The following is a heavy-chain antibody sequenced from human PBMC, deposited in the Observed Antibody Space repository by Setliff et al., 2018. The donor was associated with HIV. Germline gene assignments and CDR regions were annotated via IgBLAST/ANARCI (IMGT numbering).Heavy chain of an antibody. CDR2: MKEGGRT. D-gene: IGHD1-7*01. CDR3: ARQRAGEIEELPGALPLRGVFDL. V-gene: IGHV4-30-2*01. Sequence: TSETLSLTCAMSGDSLNSDAFSWSWIRLPPGEGLEWIGYMKEGGRTYYNPSLRSRVTITPDKSKNQLSLTLNSVTAADTAVYYCARQRAGEIEELPGALPLRGVFDLWGQGTMVTVSS. J-gene: IGHJ3*01. CDR1: GDSLNSDAFS.